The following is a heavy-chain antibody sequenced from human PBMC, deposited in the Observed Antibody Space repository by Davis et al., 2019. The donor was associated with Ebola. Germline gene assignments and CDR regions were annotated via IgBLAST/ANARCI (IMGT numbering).Heavy chain of an antibody. CDR1: GFSFTDAW. J-gene: IGHJ4*02. Sequence: GESLKISCAASGFSFTDAWMNWVRQAPGKGLEWVGRIKSKSDGGAADYAAPVKGRFTISRDDSKNTVYLQMNSLKTEDTAVYHCRSNFDYWGQGALVTVSS. V-gene: IGHV3-15*01. CDR3: RSNFDY. CDR2: IKSKSDGGAA.